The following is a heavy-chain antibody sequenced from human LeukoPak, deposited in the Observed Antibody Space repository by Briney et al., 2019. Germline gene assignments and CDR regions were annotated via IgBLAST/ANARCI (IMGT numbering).Heavy chain of an antibody. J-gene: IGHJ3*02. Sequence: PGGSLRLSCAASGLTFSSYWMHWVRQAPGKGLVWVSRINSDGSSTSYADSVKGRFTISRDNAKNTLYLQMNSLRAEDTAVYYCARAIHDTGAFDIWGQGTMVTVSS. CDR1: GLTFSSYW. D-gene: IGHD2-2*02. V-gene: IGHV3-74*01. CDR3: ARAIHDTGAFDI. CDR2: INSDGSST.